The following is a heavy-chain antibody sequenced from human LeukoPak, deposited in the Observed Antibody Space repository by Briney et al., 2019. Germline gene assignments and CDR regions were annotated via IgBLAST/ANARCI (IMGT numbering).Heavy chain of an antibody. CDR2: ISSSGSTI. Sequence: GGSLRLSCAASGFTFSDYYMSWIRQAPGKGLEWVSYISSSGSTIYYADSVKGRFTISRDNAKNTLYLQMNSLRAEDTAVYYCARDMMVRGVPWVENLYNWFDPWGQGTLVTVSS. CDR1: GFTFSDYY. J-gene: IGHJ5*02. CDR3: ARDMMVRGVPWVENLYNWFDP. D-gene: IGHD3-10*01. V-gene: IGHV3-11*04.